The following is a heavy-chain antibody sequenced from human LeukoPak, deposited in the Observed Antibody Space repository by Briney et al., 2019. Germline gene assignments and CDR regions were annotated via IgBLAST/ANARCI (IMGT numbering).Heavy chain of an antibody. Sequence: PGGSLRLSCAASGFTFSGYAMSWVRQAPGKGLEWVSAISGSGGSTYYADSVKGRFTISRDNSKNTLYLQMNSLRAEDTAVYYCAKGLVRVVITYLYFDIWGRGTLVTVSS. CDR2: ISGSGGST. V-gene: IGHV3-23*01. CDR1: GFTFSGYA. CDR3: AKGLVRVVITYLYFDI. D-gene: IGHD3-10*01. J-gene: IGHJ2*01.